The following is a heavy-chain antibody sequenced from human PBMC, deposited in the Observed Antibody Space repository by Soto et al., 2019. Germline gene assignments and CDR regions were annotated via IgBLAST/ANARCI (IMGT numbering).Heavy chain of an antibody. CDR3: ARGGIVVVPAPHLFDY. Sequence: LVNVYWKGVGYAFSGHGIGCRRQKPGQGLEWMGWISAYNGNTNYAQKLQGRVTMTTDTSTSTAYMELRSLRSDDTAVYYCARGGIVVVPAPHLFDYWGQGTLVTVSS. CDR2: ISAYNGNT. J-gene: IGHJ4*02. V-gene: IGHV1-18*01. CDR1: GYAFSGHG. D-gene: IGHD2-2*01.